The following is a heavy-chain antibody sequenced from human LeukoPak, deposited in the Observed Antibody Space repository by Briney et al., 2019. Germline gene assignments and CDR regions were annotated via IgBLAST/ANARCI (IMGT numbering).Heavy chain of an antibody. Sequence: GGSLRLSCAASGFTFSSYSMNWVRQAPGKGPEWVSSISSSSSYIYYADSVKGRFTISRDNAKNSLYLQMNSLRAEDTAVYYCARESVGDIVVVPAAQGWFDPWGQGTLVTVSS. CDR1: GFTFSSYS. V-gene: IGHV3-21*01. CDR3: ARESVGDIVVVPAAQGWFDP. D-gene: IGHD2-2*01. CDR2: ISSSSSYI. J-gene: IGHJ5*02.